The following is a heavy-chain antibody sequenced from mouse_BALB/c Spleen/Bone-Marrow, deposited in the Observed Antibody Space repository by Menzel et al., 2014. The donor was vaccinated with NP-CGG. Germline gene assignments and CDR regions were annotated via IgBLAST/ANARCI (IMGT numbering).Heavy chain of an antibody. CDR2: IVPANDNT. J-gene: IGHJ2*01. CDR1: GFNINDTY. CDR3: ASYVYGYYFDY. D-gene: IGHD2-2*01. Sequence: EVQLQQSGAELVKPGASVKLSCTASGFNINDTYIHWVKQRPEQGLEWIGRIVPANDNTKYDPKFQGKATITADTSSSTAYLQLSSLTSEDTAVYYCASYVYGYYFDYWGQGTTLTVSS. V-gene: IGHV14-3*02.